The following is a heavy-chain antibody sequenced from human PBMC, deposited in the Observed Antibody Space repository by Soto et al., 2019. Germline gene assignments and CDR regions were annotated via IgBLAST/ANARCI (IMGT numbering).Heavy chain of an antibody. Sequence: GGSLRLSCAASGFTFSSYSMNWVRQAPGKGLEWVSYISSSSSTIYYADSVKGRFTISRDNAKNSLYLQMNSLRDEDTAVYYCAREYYYDSSGYSYYYGMDVWGQGTTVTVSS. J-gene: IGHJ6*02. CDR3: AREYYYDSSGYSYYYGMDV. CDR2: ISSSSSTI. D-gene: IGHD3-22*01. CDR1: GFTFSSYS. V-gene: IGHV3-48*02.